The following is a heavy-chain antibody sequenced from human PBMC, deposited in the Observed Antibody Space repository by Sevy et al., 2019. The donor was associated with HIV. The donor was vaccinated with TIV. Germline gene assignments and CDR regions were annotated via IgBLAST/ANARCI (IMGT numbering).Heavy chain of an antibody. D-gene: IGHD3-10*01. CDR1: GGTFSSYA. CDR3: ARGDFDGSGSDKSDY. CDR2: IIPIFGTA. Sequence: ASVKVSCKASGGTFSSYAISWVRQAPGQGLEWMGGIIPIFGTANYAQKFQGRVTITADESTSTAYMELSSLRSEDTAVYYCARGDFDGSGSDKSDYWGQGTLVTVSS. V-gene: IGHV1-69*13. J-gene: IGHJ4*02.